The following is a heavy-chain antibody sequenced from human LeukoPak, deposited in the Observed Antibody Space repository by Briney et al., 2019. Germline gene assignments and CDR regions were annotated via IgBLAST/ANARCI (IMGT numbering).Heavy chain of an antibody. CDR2: IYYSGST. J-gene: IGHJ5*02. CDR1: GGSISSYY. D-gene: IGHD2-2*01. CDR3: AREPITYCSSTSCYYDWFDP. V-gene: IGHV4-59*12. Sequence: SETLSLTCTVSGGSISSYYWSWIRQPPGKGLEWIGSIYYSGSTYYNPSLKSRVTISVDTSKNQFSLKLSSVTAADTAVYYCAREPITYCSSTSCYYDWFDPWGQGTLVTVSS.